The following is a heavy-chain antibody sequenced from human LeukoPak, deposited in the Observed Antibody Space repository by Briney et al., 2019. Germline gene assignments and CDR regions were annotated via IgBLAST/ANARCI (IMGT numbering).Heavy chain of an antibody. D-gene: IGHD2-21*01. Sequence: ASVKVSCKASGYTFTGYYMHWVRQAPGQGLEWMGWIYPNSGATKYAQKFQGRVTTTRDTSISTAYMELSGLRSDDTAVYYCARGNVVVIAIHYFDYWGQGTLVTVSS. CDR3: ARGNVVVIAIHYFDY. CDR1: GYTFTGYY. J-gene: IGHJ4*02. V-gene: IGHV1-2*02. CDR2: IYPNSGAT.